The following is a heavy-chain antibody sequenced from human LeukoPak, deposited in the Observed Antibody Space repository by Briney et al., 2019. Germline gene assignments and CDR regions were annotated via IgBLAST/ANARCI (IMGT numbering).Heavy chain of an antibody. CDR2: INPNSGDR. D-gene: IGHD6-13*01. J-gene: IGHJ4*02. CDR3: ARDLTVQAAASIVYYFDY. Sequence: GASVTVSCTASGYTFTGYYMHWVRRAPGQGLEWMGWINPNSGDRNYAQKFQGRVTMTRDTSISTAYMELSGLRSDDTAVYYCARDLTVQAAASIVYYFDYWGQGTLVTVSS. V-gene: IGHV1-2*02. CDR1: GYTFTGYY.